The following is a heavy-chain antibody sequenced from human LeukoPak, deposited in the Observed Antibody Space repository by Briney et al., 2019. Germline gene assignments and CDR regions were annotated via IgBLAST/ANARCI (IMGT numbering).Heavy chain of an antibody. CDR3: ARSGYYDSSGYYYCFDY. Sequence: SSETLSLTCTVSGGSISTYYWSWIRQPPGKGLEWIGYIYYSGSTNYNPSLKSRVTISVDTSKNQFSLKLSSVTAADTAGYYCARSGYYDSSGYYYCFDYWGQGALVTVSS. D-gene: IGHD3-22*01. CDR2: IYYSGST. CDR1: GGSISTYY. V-gene: IGHV4-59*01. J-gene: IGHJ4*02.